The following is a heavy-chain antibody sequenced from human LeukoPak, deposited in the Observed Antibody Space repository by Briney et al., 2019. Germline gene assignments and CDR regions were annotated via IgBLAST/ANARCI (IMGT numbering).Heavy chain of an antibody. CDR2: ITSSGTSI. D-gene: IGHD3-3*01. Sequence: PGGSLRLSCAASGFTFSSYEMIWVRQAPGKGLEWVSYITSSGTSIYYADSVKGRFTLSRDNTKNSLYLQMNSLRAEDTAVYYCARVRPTIFGVIIEPYFDYWGQGTLVTASS. CDR3: ARVRPTIFGVIIEPYFDY. J-gene: IGHJ4*02. CDR1: GFTFSSYE. V-gene: IGHV3-48*03.